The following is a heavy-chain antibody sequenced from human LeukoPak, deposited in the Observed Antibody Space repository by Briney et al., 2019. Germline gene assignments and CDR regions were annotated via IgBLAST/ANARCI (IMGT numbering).Heavy chain of an antibody. D-gene: IGHD1-26*01. CDR3: SRESGPYCPFGH. J-gene: IGHJ5*02. CDR2: ISYSGTT. Sequence: SETLSLTCTVSGGSISSYYCSWIRQPPGKGLEYIGYISYSGTTNYNPSLKSRVTISVDTSKNQFSLKLTSVTAADTAVYYCSRESGPYCPFGHWGQGTLVAVTS. CDR1: GGSISSYY. V-gene: IGHV4-59*12.